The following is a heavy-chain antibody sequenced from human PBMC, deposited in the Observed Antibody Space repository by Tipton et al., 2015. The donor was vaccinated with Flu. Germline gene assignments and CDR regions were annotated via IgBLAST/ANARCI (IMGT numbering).Heavy chain of an antibody. CDR2: ISWNSGSI. CDR1: GFTFDDYA. Sequence: SLRLSCAASGFTFDDYAMHWVRQAPGKGLEWVSGISWNSGSIGYADSVKGRFTISRDNAKNSLYLQMNSLRAEDTALYYCAKDGDSSGPFDYWGQGTLVTVSS. CDR3: AKDGDSSGPFDY. D-gene: IGHD6-19*01. J-gene: IGHJ4*02. V-gene: IGHV3-9*01.